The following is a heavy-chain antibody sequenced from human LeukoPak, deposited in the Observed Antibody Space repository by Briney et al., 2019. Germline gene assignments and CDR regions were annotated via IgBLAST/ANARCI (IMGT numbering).Heavy chain of an antibody. CDR2: IDRNGDST. CDR3: ARFPYYYGSGSLYVPNYYGMDV. Sequence: GGSLRLSCAASGFTFDDYGMSWVRQAPGKGLEWVSGIDRNGDSTGYADSVEGRFTISRDNAKNSLYLQMNSLRAEDTAVYYCARFPYYYGSGSLYVPNYYGMDVWGQGTTVTVSS. J-gene: IGHJ6*02. CDR1: GFTFDDYG. D-gene: IGHD3-10*01. V-gene: IGHV3-20*04.